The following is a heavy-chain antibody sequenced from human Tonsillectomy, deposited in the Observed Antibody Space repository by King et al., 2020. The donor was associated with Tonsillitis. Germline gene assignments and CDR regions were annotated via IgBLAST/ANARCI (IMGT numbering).Heavy chain of an antibody. D-gene: IGHD3-22*01. V-gene: IGHV4-59*01. J-gene: IGHJ4*02. CDR1: GGSISRNY. Sequence: QLQESGPGLVKPSETLSLTCTVSGGSISRNYWSWVRQPPGRGLEWRGYIYYSGSTEYNPSHRSRVTISVETSQNQFSLNLSSVTAADTAVYYCARDFYDTSGYRGYFEYWGQGALVTVSS. CDR2: IYYSGST. CDR3: ARDFYDTSGYRGYFEY.